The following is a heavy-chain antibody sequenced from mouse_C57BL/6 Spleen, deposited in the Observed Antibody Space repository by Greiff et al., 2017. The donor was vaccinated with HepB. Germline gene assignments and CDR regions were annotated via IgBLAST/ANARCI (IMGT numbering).Heavy chain of an antibody. D-gene: IGHD1-1*01. CDR2: INPSNGGT. V-gene: IGHV1-53*01. CDR1: GYTFTSYW. Sequence: VKLQESGTELVKPGASVKLSCKASGYTFTSYWMHWVKQRPGQGLEWIGNINPSNGGTNYNEKFKSKATLTVDKSSSTAYMQLSSLTSEDSAVYYCARSGYYGSGKTWFAYWGQGTLVTVSA. CDR3: ARSGYYGSGKTWFAY. J-gene: IGHJ3*01.